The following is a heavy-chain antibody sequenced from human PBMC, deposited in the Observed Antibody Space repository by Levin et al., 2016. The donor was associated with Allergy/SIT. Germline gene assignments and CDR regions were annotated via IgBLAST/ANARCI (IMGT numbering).Heavy chain of an antibody. CDR2: IFYSGRS. D-gene: IGHD3-10*01. CDR3: ARVRGVGSEWSGYFDS. Sequence: WIRQPPGKGLEWIADIFYSGRSFYNWSLKSRVTISVDTSKNQLSLKFSSVTAADTAVYYCARVRGVGSEWSGYFDSWGQGTLVTVSS. J-gene: IGHJ4*02. V-gene: IGHV4-31*02.